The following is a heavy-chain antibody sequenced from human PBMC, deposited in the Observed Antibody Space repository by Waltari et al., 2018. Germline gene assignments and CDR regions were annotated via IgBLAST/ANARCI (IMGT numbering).Heavy chain of an antibody. CDR1: GGYFSGYY. CDR3: ARTHNKCLRFSFFDY. CDR2: INHIGST. Sequence: QVQLQQWGAGLLKPSENLSLTCAVYGGYFSGYYWRWIRQPPWKGLEWIGEINHIGSTNYNPSLKSRVTISVDTSKNQFSLKLSSVTAADTAVYYCARTHNKCLRFSFFDYWGQGTLVTVSS. J-gene: IGHJ4*02. D-gene: IGHD5-12*01. V-gene: IGHV4-34*01.